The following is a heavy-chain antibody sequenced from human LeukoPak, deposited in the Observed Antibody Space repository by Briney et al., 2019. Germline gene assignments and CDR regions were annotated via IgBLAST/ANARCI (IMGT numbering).Heavy chain of an antibody. Sequence: SETLSLTCTVSSGSISSYYWSWIRQPPGKGLEWLGYIYSSGTINFNPSLKSRLTMSVDTSKNQFSLKLSSVTAADTAVYYCARHDKGFDYWGQGTLVTVSA. CDR3: ARHDKGFDY. CDR1: SGSISSYY. V-gene: IGHV4-59*08. D-gene: IGHD3-22*01. CDR2: IYSSGTI. J-gene: IGHJ4*02.